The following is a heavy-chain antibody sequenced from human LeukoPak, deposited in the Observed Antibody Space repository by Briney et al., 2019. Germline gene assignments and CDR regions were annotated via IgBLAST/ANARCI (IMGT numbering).Heavy chain of an antibody. D-gene: IGHD2-15*01. J-gene: IGHJ4*02. CDR1: GFTFSNHW. Sequence: PGGSLRLSCAASGFTFSNHWMSWVRQAPGKGLEWVSIIYDGGSTYYADSVKGRFTISRDTSKNTLYLQMNSLRAQDTAFYYCARVLRLGYCSGGSCYSWSYFDHWGQGALVTVSS. CDR2: IYDGGST. V-gene: IGHV3-53*01. CDR3: ARVLRLGYCSGGSCYSWSYFDH.